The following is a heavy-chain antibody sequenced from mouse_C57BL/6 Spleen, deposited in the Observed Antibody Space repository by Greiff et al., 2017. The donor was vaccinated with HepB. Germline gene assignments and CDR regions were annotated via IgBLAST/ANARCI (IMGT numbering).Heavy chain of an antibody. D-gene: IGHD4-1*01. CDR3: ARRGERTGSPFFDY. CDR2: IDPSDSYT. J-gene: IGHJ2*01. Sequence: VKLMESGAELVKPGASVKLSCKASGYTFTSYWMQWVKQRPGQGLEWIGEIDPSDSYTNYNQKFKGKATLTVDTSSSTAYMQLSSLTSEDSAVYYCARRGERTGSPFFDYWGQGTTLTVSS. CDR1: GYTFTSYW. V-gene: IGHV1-50*01.